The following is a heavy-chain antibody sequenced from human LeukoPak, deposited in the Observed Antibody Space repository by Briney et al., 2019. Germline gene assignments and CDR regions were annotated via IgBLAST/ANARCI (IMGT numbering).Heavy chain of an antibody. CDR2: IYYSGST. J-gene: IGHJ3*02. Sequence: SETLSLTCSVSGGSSSSYYWSWIRQPPGRGLEWIGYIYYSGSTNYNPSLKSRVTISVDTSKNQFSLKLSSVTAADTAVYYCAREPYYIDAFDIWGQGTMVTVSS. V-gene: IGHV4-59*01. D-gene: IGHD3-10*01. CDR1: GGSSSSYY. CDR3: AREPYYIDAFDI.